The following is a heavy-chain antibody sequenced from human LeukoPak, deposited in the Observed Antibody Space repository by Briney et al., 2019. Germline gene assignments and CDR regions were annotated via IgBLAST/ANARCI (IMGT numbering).Heavy chain of an antibody. D-gene: IGHD6-13*01. V-gene: IGHV3-21*01. J-gene: IGHJ4*02. CDR3: ARAAYNSSPDY. Sequence: PGGSLRLSCAASGFTFSSYSMNWVRQAPGKGLEWVSYIGDSGGYMYYGDSVKGRFTISRDNAKNSLYLQMNSLRADDTAVYYCARAAYNSSPDYWGQGTLVTVSS. CDR1: GFTFSSYS. CDR2: IGDSGGYM.